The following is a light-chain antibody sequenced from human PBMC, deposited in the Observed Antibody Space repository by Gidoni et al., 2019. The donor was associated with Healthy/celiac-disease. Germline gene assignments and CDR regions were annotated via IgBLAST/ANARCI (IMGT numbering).Light chain of an antibody. CDR3: QQYNSYSGT. V-gene: IGKV1-5*03. Sequence: DIQMTQSPSTLSASVGDRVTITCRASQSISSWLAWYQQKPGKAPKLLTYKASSLESGVPSRCSGRGSGTEFTLTISSLQPDDFATYYCQQYNSYSGTFGQGTKVEIK. CDR1: QSISSW. J-gene: IGKJ1*01. CDR2: KAS.